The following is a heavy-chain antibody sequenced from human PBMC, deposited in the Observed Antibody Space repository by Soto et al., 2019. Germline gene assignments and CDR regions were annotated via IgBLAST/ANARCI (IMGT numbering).Heavy chain of an antibody. Sequence: PGGSLRLSCAASGFTFSSYSMNWVRQAPGKGLEWVSSISSSSSYIYYADSVKGRFTISRDNAKNSLYLQMNSLRAEDTAVYYCARAPERGYHYYYYGMDVWGQGTTVTVS. CDR1: GFTFSSYS. CDR3: ARAPERGYHYYYYGMDV. J-gene: IGHJ6*02. V-gene: IGHV3-21*01. D-gene: IGHD5-18*01. CDR2: ISSSSSYI.